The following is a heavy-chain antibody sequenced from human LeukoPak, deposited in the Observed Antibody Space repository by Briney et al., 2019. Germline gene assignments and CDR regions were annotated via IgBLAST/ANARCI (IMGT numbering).Heavy chain of an antibody. CDR3: ARDSTVTTFRGCVDP. D-gene: IGHD4-17*01. CDR1: GYTFTNYY. J-gene: IGHJ5*02. Sequence: ASVRVSCKASGYTFTNYYVHWVRQAPGQGLEWMGVINPSGGSTNYAQRFQGRVTMTRDTSTSTVYMELSSLRSEDTAVYYCARDSTVTTFRGCVDPWGQGTLVTVSS. CDR2: INPSGGST. V-gene: IGHV1-46*01.